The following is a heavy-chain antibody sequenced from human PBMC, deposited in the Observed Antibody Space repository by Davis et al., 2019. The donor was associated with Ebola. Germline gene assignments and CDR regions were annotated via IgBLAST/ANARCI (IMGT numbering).Heavy chain of an antibody. CDR3: ARRSEGSDWLIDY. V-gene: IGHV3-21*01. Sequence: GESLKISCEASGFTFSSHSINWVRQAPGKGLEWVSSTSGSSTYIYYADSVKGRFTISRDNAENSLYLQMNSLRVEDTAVYYCARRSEGSDWLIDYWGQGTLVTVSS. CDR1: GFTFSSHS. CDR2: TSGSSTYI. D-gene: IGHD2-21*02. J-gene: IGHJ4*02.